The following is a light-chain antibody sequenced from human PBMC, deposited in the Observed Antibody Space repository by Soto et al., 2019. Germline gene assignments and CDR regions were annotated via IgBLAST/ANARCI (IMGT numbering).Light chain of an antibody. V-gene: IGKV1-5*01. Sequence: DIQMPQSSSPLPASVGDRVTITCRASQSISSWLAWYQQKPGKAPKLLIYDASSLESGVPSRFSGSGSGTEFTLTISILQPDDFSAYFCQQYNSYLLAFGGGTKVDIK. CDR3: QQYNSYLLA. CDR1: QSISSW. J-gene: IGKJ4*01. CDR2: DAS.